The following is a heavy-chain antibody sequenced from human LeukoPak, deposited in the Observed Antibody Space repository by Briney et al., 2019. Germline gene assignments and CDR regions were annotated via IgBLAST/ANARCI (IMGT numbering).Heavy chain of an antibody. V-gene: IGHV3-21*01. D-gene: IGHD4-17*01. J-gene: IGHJ4*02. CDR1: GFTFGSYS. CDR3: ASSTVTSRGDY. Sequence: GGSLRLSCAASGFTFGSYSMNWVRQAPGKGLEWVSSISSSSSYIYYADSVKGRFTISRDNAKNSLYLQMNSLRAEDTAVYYCASSTVTSRGDYWGQGTLVTVSS. CDR2: ISSSSSYI.